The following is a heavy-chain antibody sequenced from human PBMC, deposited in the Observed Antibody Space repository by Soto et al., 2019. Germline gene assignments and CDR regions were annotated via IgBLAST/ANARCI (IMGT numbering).Heavy chain of an antibody. CDR3: AKASGWFGEFDY. CDR1: GFTFSSYA. V-gene: IGHV3-23*01. J-gene: IGHJ4*02. CDR2: ISGSGGST. D-gene: IGHD3-10*01. Sequence: EVQLLESGGGLVQPGGSLRLSCAASGFTFSSYAMSWVRQAPGKGLEWVSAISGSGGSTYYADSVKGRFTISRDNSKNTRYLQMTSLSAADTAVYYCAKASGWFGEFDYWGQGTLVTVSS.